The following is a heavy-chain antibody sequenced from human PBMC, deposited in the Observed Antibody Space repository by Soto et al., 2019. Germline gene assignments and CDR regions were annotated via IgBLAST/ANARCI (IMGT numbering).Heavy chain of an antibody. CDR1: GLTVSGAKY. D-gene: IGHD1-1*01. Sequence: DVQLVESGGGLIQPGESLRLSCVAFGLTVSGAKYVAWVRQAPGKGLEWVSALYDVFGSFYADSVKGRFTTSSDRSRSTVHLQMNDPRPDDTAVYYCASWREPEHAFDLWGQGTAVIVSP. CDR3: ASWREPEHAFDL. CDR2: LYDVFGS. V-gene: IGHV3-53*01. J-gene: IGHJ3*01.